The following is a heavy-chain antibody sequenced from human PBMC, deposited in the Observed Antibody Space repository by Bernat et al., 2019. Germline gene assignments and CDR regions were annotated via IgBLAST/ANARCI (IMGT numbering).Heavy chain of an antibody. CDR1: GYTFTGYY. J-gene: IGHJ6*02. Sequence: QVQLVQSGAEVKKPGASVKVSCKASGYTFTGYYMHWVRQAPGQGLEWMGLINPNRGGTNYAQKSQGWVTTTRDTSSSTAYIELSRLRSDDTAVYYCARDYISSVTTSDYYYGMDVWGQGTTVTVSS. CDR3: ARDYISSVTTSDYYYGMDV. CDR2: INPNRGGT. V-gene: IGHV1-2*04. D-gene: IGHD4-17*01.